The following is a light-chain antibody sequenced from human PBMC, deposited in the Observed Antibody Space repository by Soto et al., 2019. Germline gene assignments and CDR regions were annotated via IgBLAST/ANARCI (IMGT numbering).Light chain of an antibody. V-gene: IGKV3-15*01. CDR2: GAS. Sequence: EILMTQSPATLSLXXVXXXXXXXIPSESVSNNLAWYQQKAGQAPRLLIYGASTRATGIPARFSGSGSGTQFTLTISNLQSEDFAIYYCQQYNEWHSLTFGGGTKVDI. CDR1: ESVSNN. J-gene: IGKJ4*01. CDR3: QQYNEWHSLT.